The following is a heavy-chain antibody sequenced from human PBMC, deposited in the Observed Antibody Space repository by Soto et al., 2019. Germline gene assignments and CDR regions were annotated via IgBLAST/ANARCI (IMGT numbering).Heavy chain of an antibody. V-gene: IGHV3-74*01. CDR1: GFTFSSYW. CDR3: ARDLMGYSGYGQQYYYYYMDV. Sequence: HPGGSLRLSCAASGFTFSSYWMHWVRQAPGKGLVWVSRINSDGSSTSYADSVKGRFTISRDNAKNTLYLQMNSLRAEDTAVYYCARDLMGYSGYGQQYYYYYMDVWGKGTTVTVSS. J-gene: IGHJ6*03. CDR2: INSDGSST. D-gene: IGHD5-12*01.